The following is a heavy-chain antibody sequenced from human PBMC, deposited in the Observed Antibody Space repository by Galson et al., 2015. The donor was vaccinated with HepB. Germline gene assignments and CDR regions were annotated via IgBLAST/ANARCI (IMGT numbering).Heavy chain of an antibody. CDR2: IWYDGSNK. D-gene: IGHD3-3*01. V-gene: IGHV3-33*01. CDR3: ARTLRFLEWTFDY. Sequence: SLRLSCAASGFTFSSYGMHWVRQAPGKGLEWVAVIWYDGSNKYYADSVKGRFTISRDNSKNTLYLQMNSLRAEDTAVYYCARTLRFLEWTFDYWGQGTLVTVSS. J-gene: IGHJ4*02. CDR1: GFTFSSYG.